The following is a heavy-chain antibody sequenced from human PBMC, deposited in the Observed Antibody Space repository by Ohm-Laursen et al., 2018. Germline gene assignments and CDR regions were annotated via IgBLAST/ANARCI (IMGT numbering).Heavy chain of an antibody. CDR3: ATGKLVAHY. CDR2: INADGSEE. D-gene: IGHD5-12*01. V-gene: IGHV3-7*01. CDR1: GFTISSFW. J-gene: IGHJ4*02. Sequence: SLRLSCAAPGFTISSFWMSWVRQAPGKGLERAANINADGSEEQYMDSVKGRFTVSRDDAKNSLYLQMNSLRAEDTGVYYCATGKLVAHYWGQGTLVTVSS.